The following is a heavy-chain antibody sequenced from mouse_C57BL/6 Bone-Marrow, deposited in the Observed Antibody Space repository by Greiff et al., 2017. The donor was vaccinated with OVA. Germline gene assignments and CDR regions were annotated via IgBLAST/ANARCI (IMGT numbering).Heavy chain of an antibody. Sequence: QVQLQQSGAELARPGASVKLSCKASGYTFTSYGISWVKQRTGQGLEWIGEIYPRSGNTYYNEKFKGKATLTADKSSSTAYMELRSLTSEDSAVYFCARWGGSRNYYAMDYWGQGTSVTVSS. D-gene: IGHD1-1*01. CDR1: GYTFTSYG. CDR2: IYPRSGNT. CDR3: ARWGGSRNYYAMDY. V-gene: IGHV1-81*01. J-gene: IGHJ4*01.